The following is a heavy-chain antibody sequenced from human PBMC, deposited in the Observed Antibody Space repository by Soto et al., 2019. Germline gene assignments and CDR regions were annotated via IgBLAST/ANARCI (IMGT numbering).Heavy chain of an antibody. CDR1: GGSISSYY. V-gene: IGHV4-59*01. CDR3: IATSDWSRAFDY. J-gene: IGHJ4*02. Sequence: PSETLSLTCTVSGGSISSYYWGWVRQPPGTGLEWMGYMYFSGSTNYHPFLKSRVTMSVDTSKTRFSLKLTSVTAADTAIYYCIATSDWSRAFDYWGQGALVTVSS. D-gene: IGHD6-19*01. CDR2: MYFSGST.